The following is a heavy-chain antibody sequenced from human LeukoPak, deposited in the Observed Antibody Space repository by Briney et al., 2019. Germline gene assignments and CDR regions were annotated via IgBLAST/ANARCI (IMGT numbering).Heavy chain of an antibody. CDR2: ISAYNGNT. Sequence: GASVKVSCKVSGYTFTSYGISWVRQAPGQGLEWMGWISAYNGNTNYAQKLQGRVTMTTDTSTSTAYMELRSLRSDDTAVYYCARDLGDGDYPHTPTYNWFDPWGQGTLVTVSS. CDR3: ARDLGDGDYPHTPTYNWFDP. J-gene: IGHJ5*02. V-gene: IGHV1-18*01. CDR1: GYTFTSYG. D-gene: IGHD4-17*01.